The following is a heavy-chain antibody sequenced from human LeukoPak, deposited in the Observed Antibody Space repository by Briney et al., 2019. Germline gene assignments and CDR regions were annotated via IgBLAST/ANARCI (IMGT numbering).Heavy chain of an antibody. D-gene: IGHD3-3*01. V-gene: IGHV3-9*01. CDR2: ISWNSGSI. CDR1: GFTFDDYA. CDR3: ARDTYYDFWSGYDY. Sequence: GGSLRLSCAASGFTFDDYAMHWVRQTPGKGLEWVSGISWNSGSIGYADSVKGRFTISRDNAKNSLYLQMNSLRAEDTAVYYCARDTYYDFWSGYDYWGQGTLVTVSS. J-gene: IGHJ4*02.